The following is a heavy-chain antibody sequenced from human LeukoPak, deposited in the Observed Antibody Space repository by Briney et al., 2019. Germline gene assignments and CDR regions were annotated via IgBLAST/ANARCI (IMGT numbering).Heavy chain of an antibody. J-gene: IGHJ4*02. Sequence: GGSLRLSCAASGFTFSTYTMNWVRQAPGKGLEWVSYISNTSATIYYAASVKGRFTISRDNAKNSLYLQMNSLTAEDTAVYYCVREEYSYGYNYWGQGTLVTVSS. CDR2: ISNTSATI. CDR1: GFTFSTYT. V-gene: IGHV3-48*01. D-gene: IGHD5-18*01. CDR3: VREEYSYGYNY.